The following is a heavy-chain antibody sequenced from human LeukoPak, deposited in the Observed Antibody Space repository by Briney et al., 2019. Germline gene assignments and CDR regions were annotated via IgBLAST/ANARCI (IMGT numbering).Heavy chain of an antibody. CDR2: ISSSGSTI. J-gene: IGHJ4*02. D-gene: IGHD2-2*01. Sequence: GGSLRLSCAASGFTFSSYEMNWVRQAPRKGLEWVSYISSSGSTIYYADSVKGRFTISRDNAKNSLYLQMNSLRAEDAAVYYCARIRQLEYYFDYWGQGTLVTVSS. CDR3: ARIRQLEYYFDY. V-gene: IGHV3-48*03. CDR1: GFTFSSYE.